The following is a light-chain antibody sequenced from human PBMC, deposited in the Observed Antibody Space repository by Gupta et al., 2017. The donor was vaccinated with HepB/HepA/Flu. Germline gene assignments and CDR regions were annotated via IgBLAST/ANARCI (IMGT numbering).Light chain of an antibody. V-gene: IGKV1-39*01. CDR3: HQRCNTPGRT. CDR1: NSISNY. J-gene: IGKJ1*01. Sequence: DTQMINQPSSLSASAGDRVTITCRASNSISNYLAWYQQKPAKAPKPLIYDAPSWHRGVTSRLRGSGSGTDLTPAISRRQLEDFGTFYCHQRCNTPGRTFGQGTKVEIK. CDR2: DAP.